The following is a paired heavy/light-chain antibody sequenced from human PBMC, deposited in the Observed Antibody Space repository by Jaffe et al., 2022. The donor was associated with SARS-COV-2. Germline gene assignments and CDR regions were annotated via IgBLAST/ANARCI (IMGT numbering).Light chain of an antibody. Sequence: DIVMTQSPDSLAVSLGEGATINCKSSQSVLSSSNNKNYLAWYRQKPGQPPKLLIYWASTRESGVPDRFSGSGSGTDFTLTISSLQAEDVALYYCQQYYVSPATFGQGTKVEIK. CDR2: WAS. CDR1: QSVLSSSNNKNY. J-gene: IGKJ1*01. V-gene: IGKV4-1*01. CDR3: QQYYVSPAT.
Heavy chain of an antibody. Sequence: QVLLVQSGAEVRQPGASVKVSCKTSGFSFSSYYIHWVRQAPGQGLECMGVMYPSGGSTTYAQRFQGRVTMTRDTSTSTVYMEVSSLRSDDTALYYCARGAVAGLHYFDYWGQGTLVTVSS. V-gene: IGHV1-46*01. J-gene: IGHJ4*02. CDR1: GFSFSSYY. D-gene: IGHD6-19*01. CDR2: MYPSGGST. CDR3: ARGAVAGLHYFDY.